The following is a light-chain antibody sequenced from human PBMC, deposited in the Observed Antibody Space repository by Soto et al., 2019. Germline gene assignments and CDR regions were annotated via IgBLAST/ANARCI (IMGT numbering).Light chain of an antibody. J-gene: IGLJ1*01. Sequence: QSVLTQPPSVSGAPGQRVTISCTGSSSSIGAGFDVHWFQHFPGTAPKLPIYGTTNRPSGVPDRFSGSKSGASASLAITGLQAEDEADYYCQSYDTSLGGYYVFGTGTKV. CDR2: GTT. V-gene: IGLV1-40*01. CDR1: SSSIGAGFD. CDR3: QSYDTSLGGYYV.